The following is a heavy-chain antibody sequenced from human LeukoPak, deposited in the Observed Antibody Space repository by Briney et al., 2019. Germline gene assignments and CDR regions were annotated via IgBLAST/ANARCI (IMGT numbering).Heavy chain of an antibody. J-gene: IGHJ4*02. CDR2: ISSSSSTI. CDR3: ARRSWGTDY. CDR1: GFTFSSYG. V-gene: IGHV3-48*01. Sequence: GGSLRLSCAASGFTFSSYGMHWVRQAPGKGLEWVSYISSSSSTIYYADSVKGRFTISRDNAKNSLYLQMNSLRAEDTAVYYCARRSWGTDYWGQGTLVTVSS. D-gene: IGHD3-16*01.